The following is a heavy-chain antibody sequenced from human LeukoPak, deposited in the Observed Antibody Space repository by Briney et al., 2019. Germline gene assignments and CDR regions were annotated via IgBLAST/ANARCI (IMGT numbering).Heavy chain of an antibody. V-gene: IGHV3-9*01. J-gene: IGHJ4*02. CDR3: TTGDYRCGWYGHL. CDR2: ISWNSGTV. D-gene: IGHD6-19*01. Sequence: GGSLRLSCAASGFTFDDYGMHWVRQAPGKGLEWVSGISWNSGTVVYADSVRGRFTISRDNAKNSVYLQMTSLKAEDTALYYSTTGDYRCGWYGHLGGQEPLVTVSS. CDR1: GFTFDDYG.